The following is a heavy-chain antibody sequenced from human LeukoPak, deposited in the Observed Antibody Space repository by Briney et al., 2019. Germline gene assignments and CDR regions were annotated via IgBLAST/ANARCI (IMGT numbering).Heavy chain of an antibody. J-gene: IGHJ3*02. D-gene: IGHD3-9*01. Sequence: GGSLRLSCAASGFTFSSYAMSWVRQAPGKGLEWVSAISGSGGSTYYADSVKGRFTISRDNSKNTLYLQMNSLRAEDTAVYYCAQDCLAYYDILTGYHDAFDIWGQATMVSVSS. CDR2: ISGSGGST. V-gene: IGHV3-23*01. CDR1: GFTFSSYA. CDR3: AQDCLAYYDILTGYHDAFDI.